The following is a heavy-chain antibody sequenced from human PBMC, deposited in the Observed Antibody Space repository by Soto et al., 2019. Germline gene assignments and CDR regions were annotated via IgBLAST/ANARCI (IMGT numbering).Heavy chain of an antibody. CDR1: GGTFSSYT. CDR3: AKGRSSDSNPPPYYYYYMDV. Sequence: SVKVSCKASGGTFSSYTISWVRQAPGQGLEWMGRIIPILGIANYAQKFQGRVTITEDKSTSTAYMELSSLRSEDTAVYYCAKGRSSDSNPPPYYYYYMDVWGKGTTVTVSS. D-gene: IGHD4-4*01. CDR2: IIPILGIA. J-gene: IGHJ6*03. V-gene: IGHV1-69*02.